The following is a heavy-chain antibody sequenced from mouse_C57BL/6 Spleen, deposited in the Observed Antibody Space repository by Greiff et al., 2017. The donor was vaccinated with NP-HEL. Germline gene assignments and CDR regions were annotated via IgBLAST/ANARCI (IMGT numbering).Heavy chain of an antibody. V-gene: IGHV1-54*01. Sequence: QVQLQQSGAELVRPGTSVKVSCKASGYAFTNYLIEWVKQRPGQGLEWIGVINPGSGGTNYNEKFKGKATLTADKSSSTAYMQLSSLTSEDSAVYFCARSDGYGAMDYRGQGTSVTVSS. CDR2: INPGSGGT. CDR3: ARSDGYGAMDY. CDR1: GYAFTNYL. J-gene: IGHJ4*01. D-gene: IGHD2-3*01.